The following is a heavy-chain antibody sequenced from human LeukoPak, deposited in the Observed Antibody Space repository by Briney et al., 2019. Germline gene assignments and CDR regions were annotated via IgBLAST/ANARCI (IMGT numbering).Heavy chain of an antibody. CDR1: GDSISSGSYY. V-gene: IGHV4-61*01. Sequence: SETLSLTCTVSGDSISSGSYYWSWIRQPPGKGLEWIGYIYSSGSTNYNPSLKSRVTMSVDTSKNQFSLEVSSVTAADTAVYYCAREQLSTHYFDYWGQGTLVTVSS. CDR2: IYSSGST. J-gene: IGHJ4*02. D-gene: IGHD5-18*01. CDR3: AREQLSTHYFDY.